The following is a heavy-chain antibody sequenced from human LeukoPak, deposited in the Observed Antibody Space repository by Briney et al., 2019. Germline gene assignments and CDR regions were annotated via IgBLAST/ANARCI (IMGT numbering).Heavy chain of an antibody. J-gene: IGHJ4*02. Sequence: TGGSLRLSCAASGFTFSSYEMIWVCQAPGKGLEWISYISSNGSNTYYADSLKGRFTISRDNAKNSLYLRMNSLRAEDTAVYYCARDGQWWPIYYWGQGTLVTVSS. CDR1: GFTFSSYE. CDR2: ISSNGSNT. V-gene: IGHV3-48*03. CDR3: ARDGQWWPIYY. D-gene: IGHD2-15*01.